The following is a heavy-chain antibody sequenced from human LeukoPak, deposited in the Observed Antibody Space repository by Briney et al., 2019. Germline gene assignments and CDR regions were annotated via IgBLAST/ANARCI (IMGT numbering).Heavy chain of an antibody. V-gene: IGHV4-59*01. CDR2: IYYSGST. Sequence: PSETLSLTCTVSGGSISSYYWSWIRQPPGKGLEWIGYIYYSGSTNYNPSLKSRVTISVDTSKNQFSLKLSSVTAADTAVYYCARGGQYYYDSSGYYYYWGQGTLVTVSS. J-gene: IGHJ4*02. CDR3: ARGGQYYYDSSGYYYY. D-gene: IGHD3-22*01. CDR1: GGSISSYY.